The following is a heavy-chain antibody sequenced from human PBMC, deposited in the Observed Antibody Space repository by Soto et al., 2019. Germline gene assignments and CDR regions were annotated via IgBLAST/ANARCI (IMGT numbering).Heavy chain of an antibody. V-gene: IGHV3-7*01. CDR3: LGAMTSDAPYYYYGMDV. D-gene: IGHD3-16*01. CDR1: GFSFSTYL. J-gene: IGHJ6*02. CDR2: IKQGGNEK. Sequence: GGSLRLSCAASGFSFSTYLMSWVRQAPGKGLEWVANIKQGGNEKSYVDSVKGRFTISRDNDKKSLYLQMDSLRVEDTAVYYCLGAMTSDAPYYYYGMDVWGQGTTVTVSS.